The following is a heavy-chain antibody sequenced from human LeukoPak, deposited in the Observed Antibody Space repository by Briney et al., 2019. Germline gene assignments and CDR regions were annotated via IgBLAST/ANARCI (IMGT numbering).Heavy chain of an antibody. CDR3: ARDLSGHSYGFGY. CDR1: GCSISSSSYH. CDR2: IYNSEST. Sequence: SEALSVTCIVSGCSISSSSYHWVWIRQPPGKGLEWIGSIYNSESTYYTPSLKCRVTISVDTSKNQFSRKLSSVTAADTAVYYCARDLSGHSYGFGYWGQGTLVTVSS. D-gene: IGHD5-18*01. J-gene: IGHJ4*02. V-gene: IGHV4-39*07.